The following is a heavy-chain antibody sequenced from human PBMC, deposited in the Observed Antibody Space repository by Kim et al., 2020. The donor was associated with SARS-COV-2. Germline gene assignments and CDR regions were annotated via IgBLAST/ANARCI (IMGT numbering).Heavy chain of an antibody. CDR2: INAGNGNT. Sequence: ASVKVSCKASGYTFTSYAMHWVRQAPGQRLEWMGWINAGNGNTKYSQKFQGRVTITRDTSASTAYMELSSLRSEDTAVYYCARGGVDAYCSSTSCYYYYGMDVWGQGTTVTVSS. D-gene: IGHD2-2*01. J-gene: IGHJ6*02. CDR1: GYTFTSYA. V-gene: IGHV1-3*01. CDR3: ARGGVDAYCSSTSCYYYYGMDV.